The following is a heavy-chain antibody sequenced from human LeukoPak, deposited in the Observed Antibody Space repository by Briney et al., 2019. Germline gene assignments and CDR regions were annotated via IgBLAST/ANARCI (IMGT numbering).Heavy chain of an antibody. CDR2: IIPIFGTA. J-gene: IGHJ3*02. Sequence: ASVKVSCKAPGGTFSSYAISWVRQAPGQGLEWMGGIIPIFGTANYAQKFQGRVTITADKSTSTAYMELSSLRSEDTAVYYCASSRDIVLMVYAIRGYTTNAFDIWGQGTMVTVSS. V-gene: IGHV1-69*06. D-gene: IGHD2-8*01. CDR3: ASSRDIVLMVYAIRGYTTNAFDI. CDR1: GGTFSSYA.